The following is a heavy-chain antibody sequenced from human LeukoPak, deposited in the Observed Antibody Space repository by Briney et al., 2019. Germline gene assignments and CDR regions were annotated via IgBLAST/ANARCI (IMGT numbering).Heavy chain of an antibody. CDR1: GGSFSGYY. D-gene: IGHD3-22*01. J-gene: IGHJ4*02. V-gene: IGHV4-34*01. CDR3: ARPNYYDSSGYSDY. Sequence: KPSETLSLTCAVYGGSFSGYYWSWIRQPPGKGLEWIGEINHSGSTNYNPSLKSRVTISVDTSKNQFSLKLSSVTAADTAVYYCARPNYYDSSGYSDYWGQETLVTVSS. CDR2: INHSGST.